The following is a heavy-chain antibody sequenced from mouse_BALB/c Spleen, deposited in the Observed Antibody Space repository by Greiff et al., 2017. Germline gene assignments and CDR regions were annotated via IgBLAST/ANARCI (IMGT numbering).Heavy chain of an antibody. V-gene: IGHV3-2*02. J-gene: IGHJ3*01. D-gene: IGHD1-1*01. Sequence: EVQLQQSGPGLVKPSQSLSLTCTVTGYSITSDYAWNWIRQFPGNKLEWMGYISYSGSTSYNPSLKSRISITRDTSKNQFFLQLNSVTTEDTATYYCARKPYYYGSSWFAYWGQGTLVTVSA. CDR1: GYSITSDYA. CDR3: ARKPYYYGSSWFAY. CDR2: ISYSGST.